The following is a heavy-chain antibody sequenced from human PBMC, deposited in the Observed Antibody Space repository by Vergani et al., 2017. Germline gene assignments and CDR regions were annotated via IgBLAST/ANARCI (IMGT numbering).Heavy chain of an antibody. Sequence: QVQLQQSGPGRVKPSQTLSLTCTMSGGSISAGYYFWSWIRQPAGKGLEWLGHISASGNASHSPSLKTRVSMSVDTSKNQFSLTLTSVTAADTAIYFCARRSGGYYSGGKVHPLRTAFDVWGHGTVVTVSS. V-gene: IGHV4-61*02. CDR1: GGSISAGYYF. CDR3: ARRSGGYYSGGKVHPLRTAFDV. CDR2: ISASGNA. J-gene: IGHJ3*01. D-gene: IGHD2-15*01.